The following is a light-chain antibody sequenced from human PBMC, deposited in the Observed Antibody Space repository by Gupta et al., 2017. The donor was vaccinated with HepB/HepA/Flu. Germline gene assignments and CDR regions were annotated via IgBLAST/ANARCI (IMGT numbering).Light chain of an antibody. J-gene: IGKJ1*01. CDR3: HQYNNWPPWT. CDR1: ESVTTN. V-gene: IGKV3-15*01. CDR2: GAS. Sequence: EVVRTHSPATLSVSPGEKTTLACRASESVTTNLAWYRQKPGQAPMLLIHGASTSVSDIPARFSGSGSGTEFSLTISNMQSADYAIYYCHQYNNWPPWTFGQGTKVEIK.